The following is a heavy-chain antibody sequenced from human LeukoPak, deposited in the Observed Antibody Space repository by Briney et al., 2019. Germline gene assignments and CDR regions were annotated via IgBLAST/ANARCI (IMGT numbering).Heavy chain of an antibody. Sequence: GGSLRLSCAASGFTFSDYYMSWIRQAPGKGLEWVSYISSSSSYTNYADSVKGRFTISRDNAKNPLYLQMNSLRAEDTAVYYCARVQVPAAYDYWGQGTLVTVSS. J-gene: IGHJ4*02. D-gene: IGHD2-2*01. CDR2: ISSSSSYT. CDR3: ARVQVPAAYDY. V-gene: IGHV3-11*06. CDR1: GFTFSDYY.